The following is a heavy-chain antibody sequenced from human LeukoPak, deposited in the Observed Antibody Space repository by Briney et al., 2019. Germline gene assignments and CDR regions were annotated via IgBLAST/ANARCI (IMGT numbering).Heavy chain of an antibody. D-gene: IGHD2-15*01. Sequence: GESLKISCKGSGYSINNYWIGWVRQLPGKGLEWMGIIYPADSDIRYSPSFQGQVTISADKSTSTAYPQWSSLKASDTAMYYCARQEYCSGGSCYTWFDPWGQGTLVTVSS. CDR2: IYPADSDI. J-gene: IGHJ5*02. CDR1: GYSINNYW. V-gene: IGHV5-51*01. CDR3: ARQEYCSGGSCYTWFDP.